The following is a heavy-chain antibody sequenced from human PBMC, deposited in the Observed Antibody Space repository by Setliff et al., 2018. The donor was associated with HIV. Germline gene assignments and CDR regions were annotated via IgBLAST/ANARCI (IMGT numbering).Heavy chain of an antibody. D-gene: IGHD3-10*01. Sequence: ASVKVSCKASGHSFTTYFLHWVRQAPGQGLEWMGMINPSGGSTNYAQKFQGRVTMTRDTSTSTVYMELSSLRSEDTAVYYCARGDYGSGSYYPYYFYYGMDVWGQGTTVTVSS. CDR2: INPSGGST. J-gene: IGHJ6*02. CDR1: GHSFTTYF. CDR3: ARGDYGSGSYYPYYFYYGMDV. V-gene: IGHV1-46*01.